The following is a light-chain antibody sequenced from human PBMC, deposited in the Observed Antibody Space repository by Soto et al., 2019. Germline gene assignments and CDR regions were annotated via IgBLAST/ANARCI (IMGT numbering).Light chain of an antibody. CDR1: QVIRNC. CDR2: SAS. CDR3: QQTNRFLALT. V-gene: IGKV1D-12*01. J-gene: IGKJ4*01. Sequence: IQITQYQSSVLASVGVRVTSSCRSSQVIRNCLAWYQQKPGEAPLPLIFSASSLQNAVPSRFSGSGAGTEVTLTINSLQRQDYAAYYCQQTNRFLALTFGGGTRVEIK.